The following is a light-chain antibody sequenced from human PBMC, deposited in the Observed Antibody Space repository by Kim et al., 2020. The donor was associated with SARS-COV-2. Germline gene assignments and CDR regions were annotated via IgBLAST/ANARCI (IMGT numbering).Light chain of an antibody. V-gene: IGLV3-25*03. Sequence: SYELTQPPSVSVSPGQTARITCSGDALPKQYAYWYQQKPGQAPVLVIYKDSERPSGIPERFSGSSSGTTVTLTISGVQAEDEADYYFQSADSSGTSPFGG. CDR2: KDS. CDR3: QSADSSGTSP. CDR1: ALPKQY. J-gene: IGLJ2*01.